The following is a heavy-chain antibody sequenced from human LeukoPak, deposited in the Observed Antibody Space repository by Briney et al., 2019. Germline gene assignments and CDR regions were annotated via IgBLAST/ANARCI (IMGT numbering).Heavy chain of an antibody. V-gene: IGHV1-69*13. J-gene: IGHJ4*02. D-gene: IGHD4-17*01. CDR2: IIPIFGTA. CDR1: GYTFTSYG. Sequence: SVKVSCKASGYTFTSYGISWVRQAPGQGLEWMGGIIPIFGTANYAQKFQGRVTITADESTSTAYMELSSLRSEDTAVYYCARERALNDYGDFRYFDYWGQGTLVTVSS. CDR3: ARERALNDYGDFRYFDY.